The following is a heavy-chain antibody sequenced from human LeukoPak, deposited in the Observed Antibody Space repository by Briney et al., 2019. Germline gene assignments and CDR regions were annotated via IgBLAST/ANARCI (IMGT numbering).Heavy chain of an antibody. D-gene: IGHD6-25*01. CDR2: IYYSGST. CDR1: GGSISSYY. J-gene: IGHJ4*02. V-gene: IGHV4-59*08. CDR3: ARSSGTGTFSY. Sequence: SETLSLTCTVSGGSISSYYWSWIRQPPGKGLEWIGYIYYSGSTNYNPSLESRATISVDTSKNHFSQKMSSVTAADTAVYYCARSSGTGTFSYWGQGTLVTVSS.